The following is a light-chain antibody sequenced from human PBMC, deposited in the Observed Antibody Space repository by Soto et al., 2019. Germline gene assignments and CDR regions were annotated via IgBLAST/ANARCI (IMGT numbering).Light chain of an antibody. V-gene: IGKV1-39*01. J-gene: IGKJ2*03. CDR2: AAS. CDR1: QTVATF. Sequence: DIQMTQSPASLSASIGDRVSISCRASQTVATFLNWYQQKPGKVPQLLIYAASTLQSGVPSRFNGSGSGTDFTLTISSLQREDFATYYCQQSHITQYSFGQGTKVDIK. CDR3: QQSHITQYS.